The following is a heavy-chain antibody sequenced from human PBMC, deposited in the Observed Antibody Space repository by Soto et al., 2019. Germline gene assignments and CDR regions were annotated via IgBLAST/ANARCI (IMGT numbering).Heavy chain of an antibody. V-gene: IGHV1-18*01. CDR2: ISAYNGNT. CDR3: PRDGLGVAPEGQGFDA. Sequence: ASVKACCKAPGYTFTGPGMSWVRPATGQGPAWMGWISAYNGNTNYAQKLQGRVTMTTDTSTSTAYMEPRSLRSDDTVLYYCPRDGLGVAPEGQGFDAWGQGTRITV. CDR1: GYTFTGPG. D-gene: IGHD3-16*01. J-gene: IGHJ5*02.